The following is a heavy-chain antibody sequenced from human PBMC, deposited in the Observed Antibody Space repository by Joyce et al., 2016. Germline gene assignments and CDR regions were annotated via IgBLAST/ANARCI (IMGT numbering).Heavy chain of an antibody. CDR3: AREGSYSGYYYFKY. D-gene: IGHD1-26*01. CDR2: IIPIFGTP. J-gene: IGHJ4*02. CDR1: GGTINSYT. V-gene: IGHV1-69*06. Sequence: QVQLVQSGAEVKKPGSSVKVSCKASGGTINSYTMNWVRQAPGQELEWMGVIIPIFGTPTCVQKFQGRVTITADISTGTAYMELSGLSYEDTAVYYWAREGSYSGYYYFKYWGQGTLVTVSS.